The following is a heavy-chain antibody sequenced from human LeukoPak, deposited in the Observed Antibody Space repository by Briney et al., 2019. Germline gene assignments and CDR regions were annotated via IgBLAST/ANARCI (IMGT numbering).Heavy chain of an antibody. V-gene: IGHV3-23*01. Sequence: PGGSLRLSCAASGFTFSSYAMSWVRQAPGKGLEWISAISVSATTYYADSVKGRFTISRDNSKNTLYLQMNSLRAEDTALYYYALSGGSDWYGLECWGQGTLVTVSS. CDR1: GFTFSSYA. J-gene: IGHJ4*02. CDR3: ALSGGSDWYGLEC. D-gene: IGHD6-13*01. CDR2: ISVSATT.